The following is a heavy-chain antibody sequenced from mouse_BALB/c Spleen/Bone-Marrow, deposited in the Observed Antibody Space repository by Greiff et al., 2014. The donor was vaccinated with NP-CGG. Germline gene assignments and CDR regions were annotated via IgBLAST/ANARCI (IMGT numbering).Heavy chain of an antibody. J-gene: IGHJ4*01. CDR1: GFSLTSYG. V-gene: IGHV2-9*02. D-gene: IGHD1-1*01. CDR3: ARDYYGSLYAMDY. CDR2: IWAGGST. Sequence: QVQLKESGPGLVVPSQSLSITCTVSGFSLTSYGVHWVRQPPGKGLEWLGVIWAGGSTNYNSALMSRLSISKDNSKSQVFLKMNSLQTDDTAMYYCARDYYGSLYAMDYWGQGTSVTVSS.